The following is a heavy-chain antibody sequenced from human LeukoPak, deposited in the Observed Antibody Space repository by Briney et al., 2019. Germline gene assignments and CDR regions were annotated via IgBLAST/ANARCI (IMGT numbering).Heavy chain of an antibody. CDR1: GFTFSDYY. J-gene: IGHJ4*02. V-gene: IGHV3-11*05. CDR2: ISSSSSYT. CDR3: ARAFGPHDGTLFDY. Sequence: GGSLRLSCAASGFTFSDYYMSWIRQAPGKGLEWVSYISSSSSYTNYADSVKGRFTISRDNAKNSLYLQMNSLRAEDTAVYYCARAFGPHDGTLFDYWGQGTLVTVSS. D-gene: IGHD3-16*01.